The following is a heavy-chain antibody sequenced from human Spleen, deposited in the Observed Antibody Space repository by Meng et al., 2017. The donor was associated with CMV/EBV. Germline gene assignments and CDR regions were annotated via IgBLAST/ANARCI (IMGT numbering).Heavy chain of an antibody. V-gene: IGHV3-48*04. CDR1: GFTFSSYS. Sequence: GGSLRLSCAASGFTFSSYSMNWVRQAPGKGLEWVSYISSSSSTIYYADSVKGRFTISRDNAKNSLYLQMNSLRAEDTAVYYCAKSTEARLFDPWGQGTLVTVSS. CDR3: AKSTEARLFDP. CDR2: ISSSSSTI. J-gene: IGHJ5*02.